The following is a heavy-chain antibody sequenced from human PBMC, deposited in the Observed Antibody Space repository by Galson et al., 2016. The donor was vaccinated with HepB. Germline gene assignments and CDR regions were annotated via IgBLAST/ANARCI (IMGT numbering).Heavy chain of an antibody. CDR1: GYTFTSYA. CDR3: ARVKIGSSSGGHYYGMDV. Sequence: SVKVSCKASGYTFTSYAMHRVRQAPGQRLEWMGWINAGNGNTKYSQKFQGRVTITRDTSASTAYMELGSLRSEDTAGYYCARVKIGSSSGGHYYGMDVWGQGTTVTVSS. V-gene: IGHV1-3*01. CDR2: INAGNGNT. D-gene: IGHD6-6*01. J-gene: IGHJ6*02.